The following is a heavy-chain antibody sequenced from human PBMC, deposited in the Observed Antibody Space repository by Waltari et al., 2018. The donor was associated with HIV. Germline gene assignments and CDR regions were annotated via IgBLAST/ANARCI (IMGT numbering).Heavy chain of an antibody. Sequence: EVKLVESGGRLVQPRGTLTLSCVASAFTFSRYWLHWVRQAPGKGLVWISRVSSDGNSTVYADSVKGRFTISRDNAKNTLFLQMNSLRVEDTAVYFCARSLYYDFWSAYPPDYWGQGTRVTVSS. D-gene: IGHD3-3*01. CDR3: ARSLYYDFWSAYPPDY. J-gene: IGHJ4*02. CDR2: VSSDGNST. V-gene: IGHV3-74*03. CDR1: AFTFSRYW.